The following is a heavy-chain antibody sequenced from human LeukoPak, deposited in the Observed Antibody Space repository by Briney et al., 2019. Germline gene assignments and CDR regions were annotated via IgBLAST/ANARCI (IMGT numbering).Heavy chain of an antibody. V-gene: IGHV1-18*01. CDR2: ISAYNGNT. J-gene: IGHJ4*02. CDR1: GYTFTSYG. CDR3: ASSYEDYVWGSYRFDY. Sequence: GASVKVSCKASGYTFTSYGIGWVRQAPGLGLEWMGWISAYNGNTNYAQKLQGRVTMTTDTSTSTAYMELRSLRSDDTAVYYCASSYEDYVWGSYRFDYWGQGTLVTVSS. D-gene: IGHD3-16*02.